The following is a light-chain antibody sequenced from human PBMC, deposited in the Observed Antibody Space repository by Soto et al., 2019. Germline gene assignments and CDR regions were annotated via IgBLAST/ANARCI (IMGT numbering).Light chain of an antibody. CDR2: KAS. V-gene: IGKV1-5*03. J-gene: IGKJ2*01. CDR1: QSISNM. Sequence: DIQMTQSPSTLSASVGDRITITCRASQSISNMLAWYQQKPGKAPNLLIYKASTLESGVPSRFSGSGSGTEFTLTISSLQPDDFGSYYCQQYNSNPYTFGQGTKLEIK. CDR3: QQYNSNPYT.